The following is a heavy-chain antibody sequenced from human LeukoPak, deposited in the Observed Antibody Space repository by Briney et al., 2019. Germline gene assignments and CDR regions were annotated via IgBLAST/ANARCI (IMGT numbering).Heavy chain of an antibody. Sequence: GGSLRLSCAASGFTFSSYAMHWVRQAPGKGLEWVAVISYDGSNKYYADSVKGRFTNSRDNSKNTLYLQMNSLRAEDTAVYYCAREGYYDSSGYYPYDYWGQGTLVTVSS. J-gene: IGHJ4*02. D-gene: IGHD3-22*01. CDR1: GFTFSSYA. CDR3: AREGYYDSSGYYPYDY. CDR2: ISYDGSNK. V-gene: IGHV3-30*04.